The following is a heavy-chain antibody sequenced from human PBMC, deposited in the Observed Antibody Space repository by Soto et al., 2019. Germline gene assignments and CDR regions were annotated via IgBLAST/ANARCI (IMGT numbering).Heavy chain of an antibody. V-gene: IGHV4-59*01. J-gene: IGHJ4*02. CDR1: GDSISAYS. Sequence: PSETLSLACIVSGDSISAYSWSWVRQPPGKGLEWIGNIHYNGNTKYNPSLKGRVTMSVDTSKNQFSLKLISVTAADTAKYFCAREGNLGRWLQPLDFWGQGTLVTVSS. CDR3: AREGNLGRWLQPLDF. D-gene: IGHD5-12*01. CDR2: IHYNGNT.